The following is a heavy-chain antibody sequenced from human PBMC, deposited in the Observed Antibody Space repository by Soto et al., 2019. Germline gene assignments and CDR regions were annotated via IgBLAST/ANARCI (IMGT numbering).Heavy chain of an antibody. CDR2: ISSSGSTI. D-gene: IGHD3-3*01. J-gene: IGHJ6*02. CDR3: ARTGLHYDFWSGYSYYYYGMDV. CDR1: GFTFSSYE. Sequence: GGSLRLSCAASGFTFSSYEMNWVRQAPGKGLEWVSYISSSGSTIYYADSVKGRFTISRDNAKNSLYLQMNSLRAEDTAVYYCARTGLHYDFWSGYSYYYYGMDVWGQGTTVTVSS. V-gene: IGHV3-48*03.